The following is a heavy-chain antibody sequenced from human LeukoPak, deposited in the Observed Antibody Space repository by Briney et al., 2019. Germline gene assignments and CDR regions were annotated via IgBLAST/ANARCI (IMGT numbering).Heavy chain of an antibody. J-gene: IGHJ4*02. V-gene: IGHV1-24*01. D-gene: IGHD3-9*01. CDR1: GHTLTELS. CDR3: ATDYDILTGDDY. CDR2: FDPEDGET. Sequence: ASVKVSCKVSGHTLTELSMHWVRQAPGKGLEWMGGFDPEDGETIYAQKFQGRVTMTEDTSTDTAYMELSSLRSEDTAVYYCATDYDILTGDDYWGQGTLVTVSS.